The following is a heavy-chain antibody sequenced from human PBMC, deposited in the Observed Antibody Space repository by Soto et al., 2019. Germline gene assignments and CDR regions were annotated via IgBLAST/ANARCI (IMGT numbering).Heavy chain of an antibody. D-gene: IGHD1-26*01. CDR3: VRVHRGYSGSFPFDY. CDR2: IKQEGCEE. J-gene: IGHJ4*02. CDR1: GFTFSNYW. Sequence: GGSLRLSCAASGFTFSNYWMILVRHAPLKGLEWVANIKQEGCEEYCVDSVTGRFTISRDNAKNSQYLQVNSQRVEDTAMYDCVRVHRGYSGSFPFDYWGQGTLVTVSS. V-gene: IGHV3-7*03.